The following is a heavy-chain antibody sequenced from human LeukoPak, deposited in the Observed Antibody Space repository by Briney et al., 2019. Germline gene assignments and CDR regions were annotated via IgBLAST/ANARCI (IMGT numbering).Heavy chain of an antibody. D-gene: IGHD6-13*01. CDR1: GYTFTSYG. CDR2: ISAYNGNT. CDR3: ARGLFKKSIAAAGTGGWFDP. Sequence: GASVKVSCKASGYTFTSYGISWVRQAPGQGLEWMGWISAYNGNTNYAQKLQGRVTMTTDTSTSTAYMELRSLRSDDTAVYYCARGLFKKSIAAAGTGGWFDPWGQGTLVTVSS. J-gene: IGHJ5*02. V-gene: IGHV1-18*01.